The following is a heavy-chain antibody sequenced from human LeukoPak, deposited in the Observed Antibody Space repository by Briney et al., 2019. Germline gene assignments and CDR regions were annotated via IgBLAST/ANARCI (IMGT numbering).Heavy chain of an antibody. Sequence: GGSLRLSCAASGFTFTNAWMNWVRQAPGKGLEWVGRIKSKIDGGTTDYAAPVKGRFTISRDDSKNTLYLQMNSLKTEDTAVYYCTTDLFYYYYYYMDVWGKGTTVTVSS. J-gene: IGHJ6*03. CDR3: TTDLFYYYYYYMDV. CDR1: GFTFTNAW. CDR2: IKSKIDGGTT. V-gene: IGHV3-15*01.